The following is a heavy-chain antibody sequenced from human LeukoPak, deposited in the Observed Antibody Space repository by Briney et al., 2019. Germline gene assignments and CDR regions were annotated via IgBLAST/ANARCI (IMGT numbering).Heavy chain of an antibody. V-gene: IGHV4-59*08. Sequence: SETLSLTCTVSGDSFSDYYWGWIRQPPGKGLECLGYIHSSAGTAYNPSLKGRLTISIDTSKNQFSLTLSSVTAADTAVYYCARHVYGKGMYVWGKGTTVAVSS. J-gene: IGHJ6*04. CDR3: ARHVYGKGMYV. CDR2: IHSSAGT. D-gene: IGHD4-17*01. CDR1: GDSFSDYY.